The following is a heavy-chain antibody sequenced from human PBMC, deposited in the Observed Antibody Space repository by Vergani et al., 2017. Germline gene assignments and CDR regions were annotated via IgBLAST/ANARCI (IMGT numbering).Heavy chain of an antibody. CDR2: IYSTGST. J-gene: IGHJ6*03. D-gene: IGHD6-13*01. CDR1: GGSYNTYY. V-gene: IGHV4-59*08. CDR3: ARHKEQLVPGNYYYYYYMDV. Sequence: QVQLEESGPGLVKPSETLSLTCTVSGGSYNTYYWSWIRQSPGKGLEWIGYIYSTGSTNYNPSLNSRVTISVDTSKNQFSLKLNSVTAADTAVYYCARHKEQLVPGNYYYYYYMDVWGKGTTVTVSS.